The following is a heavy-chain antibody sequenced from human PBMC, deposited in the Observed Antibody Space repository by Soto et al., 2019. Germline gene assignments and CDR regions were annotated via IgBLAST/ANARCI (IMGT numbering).Heavy chain of an antibody. J-gene: IGHJ5*02. V-gene: IGHV3-7*01. D-gene: IGHD3-10*01. Sequence: GALRLSCAASGFFFSAYCMSWFRQAPGKGLEWVASIKQDGSETYYLDSVKGRFTFSRDNAKNSLNLQMSRLRAADSPVYYCPRRPEGFHPLSNTSFDPWGKGTPVTVYS. CDR2: IKQDGSET. CDR1: GFFFSAYC. CDR3: PRRPEGFHPLSNTSFDP.